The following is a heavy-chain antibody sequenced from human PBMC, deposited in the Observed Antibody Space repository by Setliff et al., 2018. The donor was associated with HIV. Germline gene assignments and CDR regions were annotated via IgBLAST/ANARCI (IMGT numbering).Heavy chain of an antibody. D-gene: IGHD7-27*01. CDR3: ARDSNADRHTWYSDL. J-gene: IGHJ2*01. CDR2: IWYDGSNE. V-gene: IGHV3-33*01. Sequence: GGSLRLSCAASGFTFSSYGMHWVRQTPGKGLEWVAVIWYDGSNENYAGSVKGRFTISRDNAKNSLYLQMNSLRAEDTVVYYCARDSNADRHTWYSDLWGRGTLVTVSS. CDR1: GFTFSSYG.